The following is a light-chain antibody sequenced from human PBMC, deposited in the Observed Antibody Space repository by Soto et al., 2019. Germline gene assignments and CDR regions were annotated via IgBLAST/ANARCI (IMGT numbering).Light chain of an antibody. CDR1: QDINRW. V-gene: IGKV1-5*01. J-gene: IGKJ1*01. CDR2: NAD. Sequence: DIQMTQSPSTLSASVGDRVTITCRASQDINRWLAWYQQKPGKAPKILIYNADTLESGVPSGFSGSGYGTEFILTISSLQPDDFATYYCQQFSLYWAFGQGTKVDIK. CDR3: QQFSLYWA.